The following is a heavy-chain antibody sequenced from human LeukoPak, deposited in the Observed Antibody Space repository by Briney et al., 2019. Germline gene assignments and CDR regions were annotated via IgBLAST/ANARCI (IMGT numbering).Heavy chain of an antibody. CDR3: ARGMADYVWGSYRYIGDY. D-gene: IGHD3-16*02. CDR2: ISSSGNTI. V-gene: IGHV3-48*03. J-gene: IGHJ4*02. Sequence: GGSLRLSCAASGFTFSTYEMNWVRQAPGKGLEWVSYISSSGNTIYYAESVKGRFTISRANAKNSLYLQMNSLRAEDTAVYYCARGMADYVWGSYRYIGDYWGQGTLVTVSS. CDR1: GFTFSTYE.